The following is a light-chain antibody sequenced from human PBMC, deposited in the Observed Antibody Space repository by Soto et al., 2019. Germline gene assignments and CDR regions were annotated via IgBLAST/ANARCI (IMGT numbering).Light chain of an antibody. CDR2: GAS. CDR3: QQYGSSPLT. CDR1: LSVSSSY. J-gene: IGKJ4*01. V-gene: IGKV3-20*01. Sequence: EIVLTQSPGTLSLSPGERATLSCRASLSVSSSYLAWYQQKPGQGPRLLIHGASSRATGIPDRFSGSGSGTDFTLTISRLEPEDFAVYYCQQYGSSPLTFGGGTKVEIK.